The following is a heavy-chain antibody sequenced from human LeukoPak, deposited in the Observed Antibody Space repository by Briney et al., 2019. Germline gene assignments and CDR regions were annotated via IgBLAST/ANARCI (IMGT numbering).Heavy chain of an antibody. J-gene: IGHJ4*02. Sequence: SGGSLRLSCAASGFNFSDYFLTWVRQAPGKGLEWVANINQDGNEKNYVDSLEGRFTISRDNAKRSLYLQMNSLRVDDTAMYYCVRDVGYYGGNHDYWGQGTLVIVSP. CDR2: INQDGNEK. V-gene: IGHV3-7*01. CDR1: GFNFSDYF. D-gene: IGHD4-23*01. CDR3: VRDVGYYGGNHDY.